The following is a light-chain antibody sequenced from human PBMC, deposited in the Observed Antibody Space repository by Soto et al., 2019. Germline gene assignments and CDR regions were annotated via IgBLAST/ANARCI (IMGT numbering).Light chain of an antibody. Sequence: DIQMTQSPSTLFATVGDRVTITCRASQSISSWLAWYQQKPGKAPNLLIFKASSLRSGVPSRFSGSGSGTEFTLTISSLQPDDFATYYCQHYSSYSSTFGQGTKLDSK. J-gene: IGKJ1*01. CDR2: KAS. CDR1: QSISSW. CDR3: QHYSSYSST. V-gene: IGKV1-5*03.